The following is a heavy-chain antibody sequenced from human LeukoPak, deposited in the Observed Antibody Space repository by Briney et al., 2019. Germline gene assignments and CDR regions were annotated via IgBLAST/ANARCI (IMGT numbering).Heavy chain of an antibody. V-gene: IGHV3-43*02. CDR1: GFTFDDYA. CDR2: ISGDGGST. Sequence: GGSLRLACAASGFTFDDYAMHWVRQAPGKGLEWVSLISGDGGSTYYADSVKGRFTISRDNSKNSLYLQMNSLGTEDTALYYCAKLATVTPQGYWGQGTLVTVSS. CDR3: AKLATVTPQGY. J-gene: IGHJ4*02. D-gene: IGHD4-17*01.